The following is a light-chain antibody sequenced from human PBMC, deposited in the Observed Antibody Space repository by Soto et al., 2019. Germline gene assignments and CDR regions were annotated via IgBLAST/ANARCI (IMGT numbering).Light chain of an antibody. J-gene: IGLJ2*01. Sequence: QSVLTQPPSASGTPGQRVTISCSGSSSNIGTNTVNWYQQVPGTAPKLLIYINNQRPSGVPDRFSGSKSGTSASLAISGLQSEDEADYYCAAWDDRLNGRVVFGGGTKLTVL. V-gene: IGLV1-44*01. CDR3: AAWDDRLNGRVV. CDR2: INN. CDR1: SSNIGTNT.